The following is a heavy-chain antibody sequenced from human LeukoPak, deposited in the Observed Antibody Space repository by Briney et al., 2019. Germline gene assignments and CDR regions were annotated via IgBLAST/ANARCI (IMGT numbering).Heavy chain of an antibody. CDR3: ARGSSGWPYQDAFDI. Sequence: GASVKVSCKAPGYTFTSYDINWVRQATGQGLEWMGWMNPNSGNTGYAQRFQGRLTMTRNTSISTAYMELSSLRSEDTAVYYCARGSSGWPYQDAFDIWGQGTMVTVSS. V-gene: IGHV1-8*01. CDR2: MNPNSGNT. CDR1: GYTFTSYD. J-gene: IGHJ3*02. D-gene: IGHD6-19*01.